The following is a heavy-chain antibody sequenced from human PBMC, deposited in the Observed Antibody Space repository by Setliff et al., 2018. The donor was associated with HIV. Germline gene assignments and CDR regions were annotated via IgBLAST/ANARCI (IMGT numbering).Heavy chain of an antibody. CDR2: ISAYNGNT. D-gene: IGHD3-22*01. CDR1: GYTFTSYD. V-gene: IGHV1-18*01. J-gene: IGHJ6*02. Sequence: ASLKVSCKASGYTFTSYDISWVRQAPGQGLEWMGWISAYNGNTNYAQKLQGRVTMTTDTSTSTAYMELRSLRSDDTAVYYCAREIGDYYDSSGYYPPTDYYYGMDVWGQGTMVTVSS. CDR3: AREIGDYYDSSGYYPPTDYYYGMDV.